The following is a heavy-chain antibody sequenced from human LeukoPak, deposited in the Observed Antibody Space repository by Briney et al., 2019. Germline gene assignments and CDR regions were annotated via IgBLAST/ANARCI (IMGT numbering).Heavy chain of an antibody. V-gene: IGHV3-21*01. D-gene: IGHD6-13*01. CDR3: ARDTIAAAVWFDP. CDR1: GFTFSSYS. CDR2: ISSSSSYI. J-gene: IGHJ5*02. Sequence: PGGSLGLSCAASGFTFSSYSMNWVRQAPGKGLEWVSSISSSSSYIYYADSVKGRFTISRDNAKNSLYLQMNSLRAEDTAVYYCARDTIAAAVWFDPWGQGTLVTVSS.